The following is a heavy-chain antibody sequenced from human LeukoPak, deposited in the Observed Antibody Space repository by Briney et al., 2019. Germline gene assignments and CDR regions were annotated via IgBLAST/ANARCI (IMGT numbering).Heavy chain of an antibody. Sequence: TGGSLRLPCAASGFTFSSYWMHWVRQAPGKGLVWVSRINSDGSSTSYADSVEGRFTISRDNAKNTLYLQMNSLGVEDTAVYYCAGIVATIWNYWGQGTLVTVSS. J-gene: IGHJ4*02. V-gene: IGHV3-74*01. CDR2: INSDGSST. D-gene: IGHD5-12*01. CDR3: AGIVATIWNY. CDR1: GFTFSSYW.